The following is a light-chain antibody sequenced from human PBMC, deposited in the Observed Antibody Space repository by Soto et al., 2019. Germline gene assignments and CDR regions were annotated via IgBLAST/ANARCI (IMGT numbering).Light chain of an antibody. CDR3: QKYNSGGPLT. J-gene: IGKJ4*01. CDR1: QAVPNY. Sequence: IHLTKSPSVLSASVGDRVTITCRPSQAVPNYLAWFQQKPGKVPKLLIYAASTLHSGVPSRFSGSGSGTEFTLTISSLQPDDVATYYCQKYNSGGPLTFGGGTKVDI. V-gene: IGKV1-27*01. CDR2: AAS.